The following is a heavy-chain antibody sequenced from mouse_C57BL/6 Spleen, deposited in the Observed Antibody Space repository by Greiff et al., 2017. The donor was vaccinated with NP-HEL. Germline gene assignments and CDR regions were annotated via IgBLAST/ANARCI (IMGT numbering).Heavy chain of an antibody. D-gene: IGHD2-10*02. CDR3: AREEYTYFDY. Sequence: VQLQESGAELARPGASVKLSCKASGYTFTSYGISWVKQRTGQGLEWIGEIYPRSGNTYYNEKFKGKATLTADKSSSTAFMELRSLTSEDSAVYFCAREEYTYFDYWGQGTTLTVSS. CDR2: IYPRSGNT. CDR1: GYTFTSYG. J-gene: IGHJ2*01. V-gene: IGHV1-81*01.